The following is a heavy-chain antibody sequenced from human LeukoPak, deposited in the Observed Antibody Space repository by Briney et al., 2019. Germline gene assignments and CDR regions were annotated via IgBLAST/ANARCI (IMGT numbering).Heavy chain of an antibody. D-gene: IGHD2-15*01. Sequence: GGSLRLSCAASGLTFSSHEMNWVRQAPGKGLEWVSYISSSGSTIHYADSVKGRFAVSRDNAKKSLYLLMHDLRAEDTAVYYCARDGSGSGDFWGQGTLVTVSS. CDR1: GLTFSSHE. J-gene: IGHJ4*02. CDR3: ARDGSGSGDF. V-gene: IGHV3-48*03. CDR2: ISSSGSTI.